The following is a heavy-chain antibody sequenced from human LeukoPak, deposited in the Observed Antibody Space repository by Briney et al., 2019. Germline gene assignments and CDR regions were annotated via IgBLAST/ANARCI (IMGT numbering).Heavy chain of an antibody. CDR2: ISYDGSNK. V-gene: IGHV3-30-3*01. Sequence: GGSLRLSCAASGFTFSSYAMHWVRQAPGKGLEWVAVISYDGSNKYYADSVKGRFTISRDNSKNTLYLQMNSLRAEDTAVYYCARASIVEVTAILSFDYWGQGTLVTVSS. CDR3: ARASIVEVTAILSFDY. J-gene: IGHJ4*02. CDR1: GFTFSSYA. D-gene: IGHD2-21*02.